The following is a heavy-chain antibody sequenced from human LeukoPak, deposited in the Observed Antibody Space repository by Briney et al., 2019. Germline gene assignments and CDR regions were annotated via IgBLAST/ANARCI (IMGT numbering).Heavy chain of an antibody. CDR2: IKTDGSEK. D-gene: IGHD3-22*01. Sequence: GGSLRLSCEGSGFTFSNYWMGWVRQAPGKGLRWVANIKTDGSEKYYVDSVKGRFTISRDNAKNSLYLQMNSLRAEDTAVYYCATYSSLNRREFQYWGQGTLLTVSS. CDR3: ATYSSLNRREFQY. J-gene: IGHJ1*01. V-gene: IGHV3-7*01. CDR1: GFTFSNYW.